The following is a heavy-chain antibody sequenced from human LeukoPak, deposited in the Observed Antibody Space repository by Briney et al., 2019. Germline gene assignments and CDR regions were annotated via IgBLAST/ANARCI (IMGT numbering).Heavy chain of an antibody. CDR3: ARGTAAAGFDWFDP. J-gene: IGHJ5*02. V-gene: IGHV4-30-2*01. Sequence: PSETLSLTCAVSGGSISSGGYSWSWIRQPPGKGLEWIGYIYHSGSTYYNPSLKSRVTISVDRSKNQFSLKLSSVTAADTAAYYCARGTAAAGFDWFDPWGQGTLVTVSS. D-gene: IGHD6-13*01. CDR1: GGSISSGGYS. CDR2: IYHSGST.